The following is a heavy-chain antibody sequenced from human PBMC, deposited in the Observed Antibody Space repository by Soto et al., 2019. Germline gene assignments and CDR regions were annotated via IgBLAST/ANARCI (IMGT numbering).Heavy chain of an antibody. CDR2: ISYDGRNK. Sequence: QVQLVESGGGVVQPGRSLRLSCAASGFTFSSYAIHWVRQAPGKGLEWVAVISYDGRNKYYADSVKGRFTISRDNSKNTLYLKMNSLRAEDTAVYYCARDGHDVYDSSGRDAFDIWGQGTMVTVSS. J-gene: IGHJ3*02. V-gene: IGHV3-30*04. CDR3: ARDGHDVYDSSGRDAFDI. D-gene: IGHD3-22*01. CDR1: GFTFSSYA.